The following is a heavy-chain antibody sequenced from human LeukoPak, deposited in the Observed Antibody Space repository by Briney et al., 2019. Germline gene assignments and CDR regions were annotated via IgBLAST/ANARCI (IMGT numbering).Heavy chain of an antibody. D-gene: IGHD3-22*01. CDR3: ASTVVSSGYFPAPPNDAFDI. J-gene: IGHJ3*02. V-gene: IGHV5-51*01. Sequence: GEVPETSRKGSGNSFNNYWNGLGRQIPGKGLELVGIIYPGDSVTRYSASFQGQVTISANKSFSIAYLQWSSLKASDTARYYCASTVVSSGYFPAPPNDAFDIWCQGTMVTVSA. CDR1: GNSFNNYW. CDR2: IYPGDSVT.